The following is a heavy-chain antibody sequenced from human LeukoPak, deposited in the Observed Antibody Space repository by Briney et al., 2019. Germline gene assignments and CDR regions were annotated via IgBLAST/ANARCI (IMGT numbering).Heavy chain of an antibody. CDR3: ASKLRYCTNGVCYTGFDY. D-gene: IGHD2-8*01. CDR2: INHSGST. CDR1: GFTFSNYA. Sequence: GSLRLPCAASGFTFSNYAMSWVRQPPGKGLEWIGEINHSGSTNYNPSLKSRVTISVDTSKNQFSLKLSSVTAADTAVYYCASKLRYCTNGVCYTGFDYWGQGTLVTVSS. V-gene: IGHV4-34*01. J-gene: IGHJ4*02.